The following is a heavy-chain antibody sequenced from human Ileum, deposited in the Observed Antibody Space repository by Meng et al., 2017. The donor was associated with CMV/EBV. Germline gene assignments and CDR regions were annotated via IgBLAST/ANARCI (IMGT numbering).Heavy chain of an antibody. CDR2: IYYTGAT. J-gene: IGHJ4*02. V-gene: IGHV4-39*07. CDR1: SGSITSDGHY. D-gene: IGHD1-26*01. CDR3: TKDRGSYIVDF. Sequence: QLQLQESGPGLVKPSETLSLICSVSSGSITSDGHYWGWIRQPPGKGLEWIGSIYYTGATFYNPSLKSRITVSIDTSKNQFSLNLRSMTAADTAVYYCTKDRGSYIVDFWGQGTLVTVSS.